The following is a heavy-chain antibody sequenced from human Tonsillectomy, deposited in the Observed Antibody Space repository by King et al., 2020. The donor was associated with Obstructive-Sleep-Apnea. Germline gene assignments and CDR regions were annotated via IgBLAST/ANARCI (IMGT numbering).Heavy chain of an antibody. Sequence: VQLVESGGGVVQPGRSLRLSCAASGLPFSRHAMHWVRQAPGKGLEWVGVVSYDGSETYHTDSVKRRFTISRDNSENTLYLQMNSLRPEDTAVYYCARDIVFSGTGTAFDYWGQGTLVTVSS. V-gene: IGHV3-30-3*01. CDR1: GLPFSRHA. D-gene: IGHD3-10*01. CDR2: VSYDGSET. CDR3: ARDIVFSGTGTAFDY. J-gene: IGHJ4*02.